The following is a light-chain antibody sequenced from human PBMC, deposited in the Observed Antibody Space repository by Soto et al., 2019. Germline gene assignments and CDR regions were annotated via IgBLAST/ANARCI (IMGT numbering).Light chain of an antibody. CDR2: KAS. CDR1: QSISSW. CDR3: QHYNSYPWT. Sequence: IQMTQSPSTLSASVGDRVTITCRASQSISSWLAWYQQKPGKAPKLLIYKASSLESGVPSRFSGSGSGTELTLTISSLQPDDFATYYCQHYNSYPWTFGQGTKVDIK. V-gene: IGKV1-5*03. J-gene: IGKJ1*01.